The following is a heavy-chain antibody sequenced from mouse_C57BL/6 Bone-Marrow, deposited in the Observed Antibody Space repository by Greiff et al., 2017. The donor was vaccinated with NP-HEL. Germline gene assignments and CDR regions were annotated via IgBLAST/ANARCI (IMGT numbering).Heavy chain of an antibody. J-gene: IGHJ2*01. CDR1: GFNIKDDY. CDR2: IDPENGDT. Sequence: VQLKQSGAELVRPGASVKLSCTASGFNIKDDYMHWVKQRPEQGLEWIGWIDPENGDTEYASKFQGKATITADTSSNTAYLQLSSLTSEDTAVYYCTTWAQATRDYFDYWGQGTTLTVSS. D-gene: IGHD3-2*02. V-gene: IGHV14-4*01. CDR3: TTWAQATRDYFDY.